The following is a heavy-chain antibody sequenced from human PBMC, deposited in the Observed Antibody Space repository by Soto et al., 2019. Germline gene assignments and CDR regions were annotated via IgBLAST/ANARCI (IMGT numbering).Heavy chain of an antibody. CDR1: GFTFSSYA. D-gene: IGHD6-13*01. V-gene: IGHV3-23*01. CDR3: AKDPSCIAAAQDAGAFDI. J-gene: IGHJ3*02. CDR2: ISGSGGST. Sequence: GGSLRLSCAASGFTFSSYAMSWVRQAPGKGLEWVSAISGSGGSTYYADSVKGRFTISRDNSKNTLYLQMNSLRAEDKAVYYCAKDPSCIAAAQDAGAFDILGQGTMVT.